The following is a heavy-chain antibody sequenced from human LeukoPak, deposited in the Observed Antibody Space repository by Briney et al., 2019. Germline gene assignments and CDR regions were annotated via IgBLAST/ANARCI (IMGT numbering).Heavy chain of an antibody. V-gene: IGHV3-13*01. J-gene: IGHJ2*01. CDR1: GFTFSTYD. CDR2: IGTAGDI. CDR3: ARAGYSSTWYSRYFDL. D-gene: IGHD6-13*01. Sequence: GGSLRLSCAASGFTFSTYDMHWVRHATGKGLEWVSGIGTAGDIYYPGSVKGRFTISRENAKHSLYLQVNSLRAGDTAVYYCARAGYSSTWYSRYFDLWGRGTLVTVSS.